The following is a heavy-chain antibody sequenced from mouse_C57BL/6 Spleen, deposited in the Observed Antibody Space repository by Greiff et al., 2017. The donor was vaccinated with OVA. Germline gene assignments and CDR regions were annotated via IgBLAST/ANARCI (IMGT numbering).Heavy chain of an antibody. J-gene: IGHJ1*03. V-gene: IGHV1-55*01. CDR3: ARGSGTGRWYFDV. Sequence: QVQLQQPGAELVKPGASVMMSCKASGYTFTSYWITWVKQRPGQGLEWIGDIYPGSGSTNYNEKFKSKATLTVDTSSSTAYMQLSSLASEDSAVYYCARGSGTGRWYFDVWGTGTTVTDSS. D-gene: IGHD4-1*01. CDR2: IYPGSGST. CDR1: GYTFTSYW.